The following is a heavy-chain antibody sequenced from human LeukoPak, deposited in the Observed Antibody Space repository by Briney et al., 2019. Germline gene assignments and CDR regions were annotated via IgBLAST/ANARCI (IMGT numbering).Heavy chain of an antibody. D-gene: IGHD3-10*01. CDR3: VKPDRLHYYDSGSHYYYYYLDV. CDR2: ISSSSSYI. J-gene: IGHJ6*03. Sequence: GGSLRLSCAASGFTFNTYTMNWVRQAPGKGLEWVSSISSSSSYIYYADSLKGRFTISRDNAKNSLYLQMNSLRAEDTAVYYCVKPDRLHYYDSGSHYYYYYLDVWGKGTTVTVSS. CDR1: GFTFNTYT. V-gene: IGHV3-21*01.